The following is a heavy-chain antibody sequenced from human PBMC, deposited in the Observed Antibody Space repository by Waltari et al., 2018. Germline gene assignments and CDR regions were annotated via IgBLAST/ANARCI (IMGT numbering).Heavy chain of an antibody. J-gene: IGHJ4*02. CDR2: IIPIFGTA. D-gene: IGHD3-10*01. V-gene: IGHV1-69*05. Sequence: PGQGLEWMGGIIPIFGTANYAQKFQGRVTITTDESTSTAYMELSSLRSEDTAVYYCARGHYGSGKWYYFDYWGQGTLVTVSS. CDR3: ARGHYGSGKWYYFDY.